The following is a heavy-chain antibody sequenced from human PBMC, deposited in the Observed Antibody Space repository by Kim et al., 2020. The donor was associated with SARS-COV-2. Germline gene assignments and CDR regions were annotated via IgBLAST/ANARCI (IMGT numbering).Heavy chain of an antibody. J-gene: IGHJ5*02. Sequence: GGSLRLSCAASGFTFSSYGMHWVRQAPGKGLEWVAVISYDGSNKYYADSVKGRFTISRDNSKNTLYLQMNSLRAEDTAVYYCAKDSGYSYGYRRSYNWFDPWGQGTLVTVSS. CDR3: AKDSGYSYGYRRSYNWFDP. V-gene: IGHV3-30*18. D-gene: IGHD5-18*01. CDR2: ISYDGSNK. CDR1: GFTFSSYG.